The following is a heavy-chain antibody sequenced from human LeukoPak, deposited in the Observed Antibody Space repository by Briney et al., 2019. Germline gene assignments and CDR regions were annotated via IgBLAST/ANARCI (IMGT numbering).Heavy chain of an antibody. CDR3: EHGDY. CDR2: INHSGST. J-gene: IGHJ4*02. Sequence: PSETLSLTCAVYGGSFSGYYWSWIRQPPGKGLEWIGEINHSGSTNYNPSLKSRVTISVDTSKNQFSLKLSSVTAVDTAVYYCEHGDYWGQGTLVTVSS. CDR1: GGSFSGYY. V-gene: IGHV4-34*01.